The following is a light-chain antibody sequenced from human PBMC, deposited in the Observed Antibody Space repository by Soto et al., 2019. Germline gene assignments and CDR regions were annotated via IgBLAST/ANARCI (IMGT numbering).Light chain of an antibody. CDR3: QQRSNWPPTWT. Sequence: EIVLTQSPATLSLSPGERATLSCRASQNIDSYLAWYQQKPGQAPRRLLYEASNRPTGIPSRFSGSGSGTDFTLTISSLEPEDFAVYYCQQRSNWPPTWTFGQGTKVEIK. CDR2: EAS. V-gene: IGKV3-11*01. J-gene: IGKJ1*01. CDR1: QNIDSY.